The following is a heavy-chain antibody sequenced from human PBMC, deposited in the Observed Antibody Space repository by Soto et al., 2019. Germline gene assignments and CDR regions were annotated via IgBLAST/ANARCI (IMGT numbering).Heavy chain of an antibody. D-gene: IGHD2-2*01. CDR2: INPNSGGT. J-gene: IGHJ6*02. CDR3: ARVATSSYYYGMDV. Sequence: GASVKVSCTASGYTFTGYYMHWVRQAPGQGLEWMGWINPNSGGTNYAQKFQGWVTMTRDTSISTAYMELSRLRSDDTAVYYCARVATSSYYYGMDVWGQGTTVTVSS. V-gene: IGHV1-2*04. CDR1: GYTFTGYY.